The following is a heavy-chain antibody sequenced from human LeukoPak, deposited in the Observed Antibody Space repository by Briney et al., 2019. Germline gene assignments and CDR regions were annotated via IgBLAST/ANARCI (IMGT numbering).Heavy chain of an antibody. CDR2: IYSGGST. D-gene: IGHD2-21*02. CDR1: GFTVSSNY. CDR3: ASSDCGGDCYPPGDAFDI. Sequence: AGGSLRLSCAASGFTVSSNYMSWVRQAPGKGLEWVSVIYSGGSTYYADSVKGRFTISRDNSKNTLYLQMNSLRAEDTAVYYCASSDCGGDCYPPGDAFDIWGQGTMVTVSS. V-gene: IGHV3-53*05. J-gene: IGHJ3*02.